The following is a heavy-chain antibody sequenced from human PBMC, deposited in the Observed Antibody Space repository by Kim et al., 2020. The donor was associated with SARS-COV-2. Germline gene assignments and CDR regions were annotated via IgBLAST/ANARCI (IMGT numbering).Heavy chain of an antibody. CDR3: ARVIWKRLGDYYYGMDV. D-gene: IGHD3-10*01. J-gene: IGHJ6*02. V-gene: IGHV3-7*01. CDR2: IKQDGSEK. Sequence: GGSLRLSCAASGFTFSSYWMSWVRQAPGKGLEWVANIKQDGSEKYYVDSVKGRFTISRDNAKNSLYLQMNSLRAEDTAVYYCARVIWKRLGDYYYGMDVWGQGTTVTVSS. CDR1: GFTFSSYW.